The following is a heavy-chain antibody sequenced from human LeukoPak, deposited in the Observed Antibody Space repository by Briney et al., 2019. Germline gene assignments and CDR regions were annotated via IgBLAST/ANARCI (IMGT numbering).Heavy chain of an antibody. V-gene: IGHV4-59*01. CDR1: GGSISSYY. CDR2: IYYSGST. Sequence: SETLSLTCTVSGGSISSYYWSWIRQPPGKVLEWIGYIYYSGSTNYNPSLKSRVTISVDTSKNQFSLKLSSVTAADTAVYYCARDGGRAIDYWGQGTLVTVSS. CDR3: ARDGGRAIDY. J-gene: IGHJ4*02.